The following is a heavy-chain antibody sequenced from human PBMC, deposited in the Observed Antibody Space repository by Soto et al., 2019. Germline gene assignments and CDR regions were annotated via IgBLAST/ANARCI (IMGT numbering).Heavy chain of an antibody. CDR3: ARQQWLVRYGTYYFDY. Sequence: QLQLQESGPGLVKPSETLSLTCTVSGGSISSSSYYWGWIRQPPGKGLEWIGSIYYSVSTYYNPSLKSRVTISVDTSKNQFSLKLSSVPAADTAVYYCARQQWLVRYGTYYFDYWGQGTLVTVSS. V-gene: IGHV4-39*01. CDR2: IYYSVST. J-gene: IGHJ4*02. D-gene: IGHD6-19*01. CDR1: GGSISSSSYY.